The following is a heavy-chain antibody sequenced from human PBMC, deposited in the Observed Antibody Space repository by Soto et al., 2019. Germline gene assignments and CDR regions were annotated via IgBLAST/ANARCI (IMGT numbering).Heavy chain of an antibody. CDR2: ISRLDNP. D-gene: IGHD5-12*01. CDR1: GVSMSYGGFS. V-gene: IGHV4-30-2*06. Sequence: TLSLTCTFSGVSMSYGGFSCSWIRQSPGKGLEWIGYISRLDNPYFHPSFKSRVTMSIDRSRNQFYLNLSSMTAADRAVYYCARGAGYDPFDYWGQGGLVTVSS. J-gene: IGHJ4*02. CDR3: ARGAGYDPFDY.